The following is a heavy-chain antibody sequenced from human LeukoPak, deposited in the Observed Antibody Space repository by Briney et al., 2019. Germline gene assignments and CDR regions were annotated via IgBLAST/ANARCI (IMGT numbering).Heavy chain of an antibody. D-gene: IGHD5-12*01. CDR3: ARVGYSGYGYYFDN. V-gene: IGHV4-59*01. CDR1: GGSISSYY. J-gene: IGHJ4*02. CDR2: IYYSGST. Sequence: SETLSLTCTVSGGSISSYYWSWLRQPPGKGLDWIGYIYYSGSTNYNRSLKSRVTLSVDTSKSQFSLKLSSVTAADTAVYYCARVGYSGYGYYFDNWGQGTLVTVSS.